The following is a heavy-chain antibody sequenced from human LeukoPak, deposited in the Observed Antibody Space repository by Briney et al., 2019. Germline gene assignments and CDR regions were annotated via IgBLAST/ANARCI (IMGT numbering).Heavy chain of an antibody. D-gene: IGHD5-12*01. CDR1: GYIFAAYF. Sequence: GASVKVSCRASGYIFAAYFMHWVGQAPGQGLEWMGWINPNSGDTNSAPKFQGRVTITRDTTISTAYMEVTRLRYDDASVCYCARRHGYDAFDIWGQGTMVSVSS. CDR3: ARRHGYDAFDI. J-gene: IGHJ3*02. V-gene: IGHV1-2*02. CDR2: INPNSGDT.